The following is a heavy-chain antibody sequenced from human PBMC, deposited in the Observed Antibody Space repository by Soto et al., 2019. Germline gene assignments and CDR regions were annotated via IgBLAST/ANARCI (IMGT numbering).Heavy chain of an antibody. J-gene: IGHJ5*02. CDR2: INHSGST. Sequence: NPSETLSLTCAVYGGSFSGYYWSWIRQPPGKGLEWIGEINHSGSTNYNPSLKSRVTISVDTSKNQFSLKLSSVTAADTAVYYCARARARITMVRGVFHNWFDPWGQGTLVTVSS. V-gene: IGHV4-34*01. CDR1: GGSFSGYY. D-gene: IGHD3-10*01. CDR3: ARARARITMVRGVFHNWFDP.